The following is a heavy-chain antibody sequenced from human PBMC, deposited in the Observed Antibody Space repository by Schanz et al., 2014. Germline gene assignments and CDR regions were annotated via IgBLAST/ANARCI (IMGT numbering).Heavy chain of an antibody. Sequence: VQLVESGGGLKPGGSLRLSCAASGFPFSMAWMTWVRQAPGKGLEWVSYISNSGYTIYYADSVKGRFTISRDNAKNSLYLQMNSLRAEDAPVYYWARAPPPYSSSPYYWYYGMDVWGQGTTVTVSS. CDR3: ARAPPPYSSSPYYWYYGMDV. V-gene: IGHV3-11*01. D-gene: IGHD6-6*01. CDR2: ISNSGYTI. CDR1: GFPFSMAW. J-gene: IGHJ6*02.